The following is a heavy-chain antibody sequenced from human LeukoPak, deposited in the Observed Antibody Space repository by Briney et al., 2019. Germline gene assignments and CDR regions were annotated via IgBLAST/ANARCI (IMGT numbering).Heavy chain of an antibody. V-gene: IGHV1-69*04. CDR3: ARVAVDTVNWFDP. CDR1: GGTFSSYA. CDR2: IIPILGIA. D-gene: IGHD5-18*01. J-gene: IGHJ5*02. Sequence: SVTVSFKASGGTFSSYAISWVRQAPGQGLAWMGRIIPILGIANYAQKFQGRVTITADKSTSTAYMELSSLRSEDTAVYYCARVAVDTVNWFDPWGQGTLVTVSS.